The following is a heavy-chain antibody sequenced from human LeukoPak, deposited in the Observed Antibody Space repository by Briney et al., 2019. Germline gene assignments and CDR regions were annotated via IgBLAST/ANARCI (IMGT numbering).Heavy chain of an antibody. J-gene: IGHJ4*02. Sequence: ASVKVSCKASGFIFTNYYMHWVRQAPRQGPEWMGIINPDTGSTTYAQKFQGRVAMTRDTSTRTIHMELSSPRSEDTAVYYCARGPYFDPAALFYDWGQGTLVSVSS. V-gene: IGHV1-46*01. CDR2: INPDTGST. CDR3: ARGPYFDPAALFYD. D-gene: IGHD3-22*01. CDR1: GFIFTNYY.